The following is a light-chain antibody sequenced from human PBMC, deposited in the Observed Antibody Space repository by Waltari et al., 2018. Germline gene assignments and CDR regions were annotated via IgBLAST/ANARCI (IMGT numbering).Light chain of an antibody. CDR1: SSDVGSYTL. V-gene: IGLV2-23*02. Sequence: QSALTQPASVSGSPGQSITISCTGTSSDVGSYTLVSWYQQHPGKAPKLIIYAVSKRPSVSSACFSGSKSGNTSSLTISGLQAEDEADYYCCSYAGSTTRWVFGGGTKLTVL. CDR2: AVS. J-gene: IGLJ3*02. CDR3: CSYAGSTTRWV.